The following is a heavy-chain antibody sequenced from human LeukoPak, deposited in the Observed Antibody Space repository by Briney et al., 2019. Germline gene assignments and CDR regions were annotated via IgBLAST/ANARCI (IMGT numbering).Heavy chain of an antibody. J-gene: IGHJ4*02. V-gene: IGHV4-38-2*02. Sequence: SETLSLTCTVSGYSISSGYYWGWIRQPPGKGLEWIGSIYHSGSTYYNPSLKSRVTISVDTSKNQFSLKLSSVTAADTAVYYCAREPVRSPFDYWGQGTLVTVSS. CDR3: AREPVRSPFDY. CDR1: GYSISSGYY. CDR2: IYHSGST. D-gene: IGHD4-17*01.